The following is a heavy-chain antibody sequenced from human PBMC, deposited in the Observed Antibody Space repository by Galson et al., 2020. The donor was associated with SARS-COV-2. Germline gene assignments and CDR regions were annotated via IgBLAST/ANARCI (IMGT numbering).Heavy chain of an antibody. V-gene: IGHV1-46*01. CDR2: INPSGGNT. J-gene: IGHJ6*02. D-gene: IGHD6-13*01. CDR3: ARERPSARAVPYYFYYFGMDV. Sequence: GESLKISCKASGYTFSSYYIHWVRQAPGQGLEWMGVINPSGGNTTDAPKFKGRITMTSDTSTSTVYMELSGLTSEDTAFYYCARERPSARAVPYYFYYFGMDVWGQGTTVTVSS. CDR1: GYTFSSYY.